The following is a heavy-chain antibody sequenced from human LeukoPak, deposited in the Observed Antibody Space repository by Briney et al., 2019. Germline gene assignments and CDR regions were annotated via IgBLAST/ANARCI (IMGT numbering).Heavy chain of an antibody. CDR3: ARGNNYYDSSGFPDYYFDY. V-gene: IGHV1-2*02. D-gene: IGHD3-22*01. CDR1: AYTFTGYY. CDR2: INPNSGGT. Sequence: ASVKVACKASAYTFTGYYMRWVRQAPEQGLEWMGWINPNSGGTNYAQKFQGRVTMTRDTSISTAYMELSRLRSDDTAVYYCARGNNYYDSSGFPDYYFDYWGQGTLVTVSS. J-gene: IGHJ4*02.